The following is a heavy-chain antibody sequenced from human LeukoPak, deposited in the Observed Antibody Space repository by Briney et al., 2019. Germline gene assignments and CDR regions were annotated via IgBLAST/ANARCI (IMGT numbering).Heavy chain of an antibody. CDR2: FDPEDGET. D-gene: IGHD3-10*01. V-gene: IGHV1-24*01. CDR3: ATGLVVRGVAEYFQH. Sequence: ASVKVSCKVSGYTLTELSMHWVRQAPGKGLEWMGGFDPEDGETIYAQKFQGRVTMTEDTSTDTAYMELSSLRSEDAAVYYCATGLVVRGVAEYFQHWGQGTLVTVSS. J-gene: IGHJ1*01. CDR1: GYTLTELS.